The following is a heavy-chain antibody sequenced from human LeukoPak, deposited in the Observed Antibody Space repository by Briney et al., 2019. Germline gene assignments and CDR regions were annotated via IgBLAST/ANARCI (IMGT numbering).Heavy chain of an antibody. D-gene: IGHD2/OR15-2a*01. J-gene: IGHJ4*02. V-gene: IGHV3-21*01. CDR3: ARAATFTTMGISAPLDY. CDR2: ITSGSSYI. CDR1: GFTFSSYW. Sequence: PGGSLRLSCAASGFTFSSYWMSWVRQAPGKGLEWVSSITSGSSYIYYADSMKGRFTVSRDNTKNSLFLQMNSLRVEDTAVYYCARAATFTTMGISAPLDYWGQGTLVTVSS.